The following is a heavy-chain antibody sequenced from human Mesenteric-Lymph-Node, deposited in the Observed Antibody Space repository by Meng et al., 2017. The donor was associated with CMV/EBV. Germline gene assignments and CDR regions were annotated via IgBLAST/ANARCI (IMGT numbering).Heavy chain of an antibody. D-gene: IGHD6-13*01. CDR1: GFTFSSYA. J-gene: IGHJ4*02. V-gene: IGHV3-23*01. CDR2: LSGSGDST. CDR3: AKTFRYTSTKYYFEY. Sequence: GESLKISCAASGFTFSSYAMTWVRQAPGKGLEWVSSLSGSGDSTYYVDSVKGRFTISRDNSKDTLYLQMNSLRAEDAAVYYCAKTFRYTSTKYYFEYWGQGTLVTVSS.